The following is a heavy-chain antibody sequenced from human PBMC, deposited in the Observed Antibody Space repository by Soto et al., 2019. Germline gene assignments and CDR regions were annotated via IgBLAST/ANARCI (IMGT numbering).Heavy chain of an antibody. V-gene: IGHV1-69*13. CDR1: GGTFSSYA. D-gene: IGHD5-12*01. CDR3: AREMSGYHNPSYYYGMDV. Sequence: VKVSCKASGGTFSSYAISWVRQAPGQGLEWMGGIIPIFGTANYAQKFQGRVTITADESTSTAYMELSSLRSEDTAVYYCAREMSGYHNPSYYYGMDVWGQGTTVTVS. CDR2: IIPIFGTA. J-gene: IGHJ6*02.